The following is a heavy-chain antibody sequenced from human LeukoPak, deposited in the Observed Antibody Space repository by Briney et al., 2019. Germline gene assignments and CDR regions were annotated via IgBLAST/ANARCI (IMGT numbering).Heavy chain of an antibody. CDR3: ARGQRAYYYDSSGYFDY. V-gene: IGHV4-4*09. CDR1: GGSISNYF. Sequence: SETLSLTCTVSGGSISNYFWSWIRQSPGKGLEWIGYISASGSTNYNPSLKSRVTISVDTSKNQFSLKLSSVTAADTAVYYCARGQRAYYYDSSGYFDYWGQGTLVTVSS. D-gene: IGHD3-22*01. CDR2: ISASGST. J-gene: IGHJ4*02.